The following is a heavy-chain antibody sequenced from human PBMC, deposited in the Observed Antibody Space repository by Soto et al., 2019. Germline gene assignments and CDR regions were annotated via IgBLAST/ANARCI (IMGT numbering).Heavy chain of an antibody. J-gene: IGHJ6*02. V-gene: IGHV4-59*01. CDR2: IYYSGST. Sequence: PSETLSLTCTVSGGSISSDYWSWIRQPPGKGLEWIGYIYYSGSTNYNPSLKSRVTRSVDTSKNQFSLKLSSVTAADTAVYYCARDPIYDSSGYYYGMDVWGQGTTVTVSS. D-gene: IGHD3-22*01. CDR1: GGSISSDY. CDR3: ARDPIYDSSGYYYGMDV.